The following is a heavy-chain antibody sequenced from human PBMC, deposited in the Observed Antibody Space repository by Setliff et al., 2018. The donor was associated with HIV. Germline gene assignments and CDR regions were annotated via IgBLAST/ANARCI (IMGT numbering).Heavy chain of an antibody. D-gene: IGHD1-26*01. V-gene: IGHV3-23*01. Sequence: GGSLRLSCAASEFTLSGYSMSWVRQVPGKGLEWVSAIDPSGSRIFYSDSVKGRFTVSRDNSKNTLSLQMNSLRAEDTALYYCAKDYRGTLPEAFDVWGQGTMVTVSS. J-gene: IGHJ3*01. CDR2: IDPSGSRI. CDR1: EFTLSGYS. CDR3: AKDYRGTLPEAFDV.